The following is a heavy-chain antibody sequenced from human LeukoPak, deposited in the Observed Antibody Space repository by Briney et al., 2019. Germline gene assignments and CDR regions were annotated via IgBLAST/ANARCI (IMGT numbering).Heavy chain of an antibody. CDR2: INWNGGST. CDR1: GFTFDDYG. Sequence: GGSLRLSCAASGFTFDDYGMSWVRQAPGKGLEWVSGINWNGGSTGHAEYVKGRFTISRDNAKNSLYLQMNSLRAEDMALYYCAREATDYYDSSGYHNMDVWGKGTTVTVSS. V-gene: IGHV3-20*04. J-gene: IGHJ6*03. D-gene: IGHD3-22*01. CDR3: AREATDYYDSSGYHNMDV.